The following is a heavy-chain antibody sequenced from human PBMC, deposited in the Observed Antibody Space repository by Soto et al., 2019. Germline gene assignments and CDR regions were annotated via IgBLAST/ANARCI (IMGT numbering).Heavy chain of an antibody. CDR1: GGTFSSYT. CDR3: ARNIVPAASGFDY. V-gene: IGHV1-69*02. CDR2: IIPILGIA. Sequence: ASVKVSCKASGGTFSSYTISWVRQAPGQGLEWMGRIIPILGIANYAQKFQGRVTITADKSTSTAYMELSSLRSEDTAVYYCARNIVPAASGFDYWGQGTLVTVSS. J-gene: IGHJ4*02. D-gene: IGHD2-2*01.